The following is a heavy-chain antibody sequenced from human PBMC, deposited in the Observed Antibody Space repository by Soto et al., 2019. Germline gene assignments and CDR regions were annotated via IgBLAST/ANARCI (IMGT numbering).Heavy chain of an antibody. CDR1: GGSISSGGYY. CDR3: ARCSPESWFDP. D-gene: IGHD3-10*02. CDR2: IYYSGST. J-gene: IGHJ5*02. V-gene: IGHV4-31*03. Sequence: SGTLSLTCTVSGGSISSGGYYWSWIRQHPGKGLEWIGYIYYSGSTYYNPSLKSRVTISVDTSKNQFSLKLSSVTAADTAVYYCARCSPESWFDPWGQGTLVTVSS.